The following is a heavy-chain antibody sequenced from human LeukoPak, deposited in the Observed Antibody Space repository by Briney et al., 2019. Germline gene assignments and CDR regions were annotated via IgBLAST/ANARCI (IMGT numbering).Heavy chain of an antibody. CDR1: GGIFSNCA. CDR3: ASGRYDHFWSGYYPRFDC. Sequence: ASVKVSCKASGGIFSNCAVSWARQAPGQELEWMGGIIPMFDTAYYAQKFQGRVTITTDESTSTAYMELSSLKSEDTAVYYCASGRYDHFWSGYYPRFDCWGQGTLVTVSS. D-gene: IGHD3-3*01. V-gene: IGHV1-69*05. J-gene: IGHJ4*02. CDR2: IIPMFDTA.